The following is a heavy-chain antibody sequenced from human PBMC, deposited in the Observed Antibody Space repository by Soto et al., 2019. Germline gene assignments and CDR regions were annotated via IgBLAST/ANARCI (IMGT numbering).Heavy chain of an antibody. CDR1: GFSLNTRAVG. Sequence: QITLKESGPTLVKPTQTLTLTCTFSGFSLNTRAVGVGWIRQPPGKALEWLALINRNDDKRYSPSLKDRLTITKDTSKNHVVLTMTNIDPVDTATYYCAHRHDLGGFDIWGQGTTVTVSS. J-gene: IGHJ3*02. CDR2: INRNDDK. CDR3: AHRHDLGGFDI. V-gene: IGHV2-5*01. D-gene: IGHD2-15*01.